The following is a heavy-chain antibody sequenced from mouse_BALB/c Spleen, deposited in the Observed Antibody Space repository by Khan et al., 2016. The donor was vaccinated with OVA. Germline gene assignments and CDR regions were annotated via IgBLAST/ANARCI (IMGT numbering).Heavy chain of an antibody. CDR2: IWGDGTT. CDR3: ARAYYGNYREAMDY. CDR1: GFSLTGYG. J-gene: IGHJ4*01. D-gene: IGHD2-10*01. Sequence: VKLEESGPGLVAPSQSLSITCTVSGFSLTGYGVNWVRQPPGKGLEWLGMIWGDGTTDYNSTLKSRLSISKDISKSQVFLKMNSLQTDDTAGYYCARAYYGNYREAMDYWGQGTSVTVSS. V-gene: IGHV2-6-7*01.